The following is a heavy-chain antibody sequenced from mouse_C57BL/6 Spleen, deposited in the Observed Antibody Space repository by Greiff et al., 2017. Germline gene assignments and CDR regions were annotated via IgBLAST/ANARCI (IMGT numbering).Heavy chain of an antibody. CDR3: ASGPYYNGRRYYVGY. Sequence: VQLQQSGAELVTPGASVNMSCKASGYTFTRYWITGVKQTRGQGLEWIGDIYPGSGSTNYDEKYKSKATLTVDTSSSTAYMQLSSLTTEDSAIYYCASGPYYNGRRYYVGYWGQGTTRTVSS. CDR2: IYPGSGST. CDR1: GYTFTRYW. J-gene: IGHJ2*01. V-gene: IGHV1-55*01. D-gene: IGHD1-1*01.